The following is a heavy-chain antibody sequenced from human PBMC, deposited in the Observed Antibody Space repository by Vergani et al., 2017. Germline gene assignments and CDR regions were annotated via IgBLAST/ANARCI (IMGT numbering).Heavy chain of an antibody. CDR2: IYYSGST. V-gene: IGHV4-39*01. CDR3: ARQGDYGDYYFDY. J-gene: IGHJ4*02. D-gene: IGHD4-17*01. Sequence: QVQLQESGPGLVKPSETLSLTCTVSGGSISSSSYYWGWIRQPPGKGLEWIGSIYYSGSTYYNPSLKSRVTISVDTSKNQVSLKLSSVTAADTAVYYCARQGDYGDYYFDYWGQGTLVTVSS. CDR1: GGSISSSSYY.